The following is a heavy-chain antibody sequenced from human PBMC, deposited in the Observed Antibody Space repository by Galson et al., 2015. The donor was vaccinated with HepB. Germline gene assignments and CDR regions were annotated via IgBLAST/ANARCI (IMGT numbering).Heavy chain of an antibody. CDR2: IKSKTDGGTT. D-gene: IGHD2-2*01. CDR3: TTGYCSSTSCTNYYYYGMDV. CDR1: GFTFSNAW. V-gene: IGHV3-15*01. J-gene: IGHJ6*02. Sequence: SLRLSCAASGFTFSNAWMSWVRQAPGKGLEWVGRIKSKTDGGTTDYAAPVKGRFTISRDDSKNTLYLQMNSLKTEDTAVYYCTTGYCSSTSCTNYYYYGMDVWGQGTTVTVSS.